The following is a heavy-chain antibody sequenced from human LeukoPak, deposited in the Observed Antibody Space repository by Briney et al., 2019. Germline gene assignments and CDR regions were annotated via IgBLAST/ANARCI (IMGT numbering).Heavy chain of an antibody. D-gene: IGHD2-2*01. CDR1: GFPFSSYW. CDR2: IKQEGSEK. Sequence: PGGSLRLYFASSGFPFSSYWMSWVRQAPGKGVEWVANIKQEGSEKYYVDSVKGRFTISRDNAKNSLYLQMNSLRAEDTAVYYCARGGSVVVPAALRLFDYWGQGTLVTVSS. J-gene: IGHJ4*02. V-gene: IGHV3-7*03. CDR3: ARGGSVVVPAALRLFDY.